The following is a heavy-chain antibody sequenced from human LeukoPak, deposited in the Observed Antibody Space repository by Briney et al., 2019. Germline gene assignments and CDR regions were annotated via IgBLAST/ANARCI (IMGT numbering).Heavy chain of an antibody. CDR1: GFTFSTYW. V-gene: IGHV3-7*01. J-gene: IGHJ4*02. D-gene: IGHD1-26*01. CDR3: ARGRDSGRYFDY. CDR2: IKQDGNEK. Sequence: GGSLRLSCAASGFTFSTYWMTWVRQTPGKGLEWVANIKQDGNEKYYVDSVKGRFAISRVNAKSSLFFQLAGLRAEDTAVYYCARGRDSGRYFDYWGQGTLVTVSS.